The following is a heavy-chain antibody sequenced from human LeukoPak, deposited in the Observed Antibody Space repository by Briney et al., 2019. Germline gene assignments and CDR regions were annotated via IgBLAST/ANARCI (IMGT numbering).Heavy chain of an antibody. CDR2: ISGSGGTT. J-gene: IGHJ4*02. Sequence: GGSLRLSCVASGFTFSSYEMNWVRQAPGKGLEWVSAISGSGGTTYYADSLRGRFTISRDNSKNTVYLQINSLRADDTAVYYCAKGSGGSGSYSKYYFDYWGQGTLVTVSS. D-gene: IGHD3-10*01. V-gene: IGHV3-23*01. CDR1: GFTFSSYE. CDR3: AKGSGGSGSYSKYYFDY.